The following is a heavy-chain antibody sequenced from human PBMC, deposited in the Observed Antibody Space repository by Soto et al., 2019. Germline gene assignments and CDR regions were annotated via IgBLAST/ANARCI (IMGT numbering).Heavy chain of an antibody. D-gene: IGHD5-18*01. V-gene: IGHV4-39*01. Sequence: QLQLQESGPGLVKPSETLSLTCTVSGGSISSSSYYWGWIRQPPGKGLEWIGSIYYSGSTYYNPSLQTRVTISVDTSKNQFSLKLSSVTAADTAVYYCARRRYSYGTDYWGQGTLVTVSS. CDR1: GGSISSSSYY. J-gene: IGHJ4*02. CDR2: IYYSGST. CDR3: ARRRYSYGTDY.